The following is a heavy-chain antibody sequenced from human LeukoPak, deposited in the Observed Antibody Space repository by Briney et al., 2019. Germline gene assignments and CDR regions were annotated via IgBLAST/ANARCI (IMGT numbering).Heavy chain of an antibody. J-gene: IGHJ4*02. V-gene: IGHV3-49*04. CDR1: GFTFGDYA. D-gene: IGHD2-15*01. Sequence: SGGSLRLSCTASGFTFGDYAMSWVRQAPGKGLEWVGFIRSKANGGTTEYAAAVKGRFTISRDDSKSIAYLEMNNLKTEDTAVYYCTRRFCSGGSCQGYFDYWGQGTLVTVSS. CDR3: TRRFCSGGSCQGYFDY. CDR2: IRSKANGGTT.